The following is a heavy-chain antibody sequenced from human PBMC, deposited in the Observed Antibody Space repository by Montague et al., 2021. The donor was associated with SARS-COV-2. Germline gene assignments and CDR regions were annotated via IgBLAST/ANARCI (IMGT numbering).Heavy chain of an antibody. J-gene: IGHJ4*02. D-gene: IGHD6-13*01. CDR2: N. V-gene: IGHV6-1*01. CDR3: TMDRRYRLSWSFDY. Sequence: NDYAVSVKSRMTISPDTSKNQFSLQLSSVTPEASAVYYCTMDRRYRLSWSFDYWGQGTLVTVSS.